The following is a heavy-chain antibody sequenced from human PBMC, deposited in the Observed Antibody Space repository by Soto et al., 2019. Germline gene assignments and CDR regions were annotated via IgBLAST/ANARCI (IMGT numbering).Heavy chain of an antibody. V-gene: IGHV1-58*01. J-gene: IGHJ6*02. CDR1: GFTFTSSA. D-gene: IGHD2-2*01. Sequence: ASVKVSCKASGFTFTSSAVQWVRQARGQRLEWIGWIVVGSGNTNYAQKFQERVTITRDMSTSTAYMELSSLRSEDTAVYYCAADGGGRYCSSTSCYHADVWGQGTTVTVSS. CDR3: AADGGGRYCSSTSCYHADV. CDR2: IVVGSGNT.